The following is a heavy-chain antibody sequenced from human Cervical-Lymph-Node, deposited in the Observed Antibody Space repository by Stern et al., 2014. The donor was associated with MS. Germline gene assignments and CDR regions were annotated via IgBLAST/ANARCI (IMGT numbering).Heavy chain of an antibody. Sequence: QLVESGPEVKKPGTSVKVSCKASGFTFTSSAMQWVRQARGQRLEWIGWIVVGSGNTNYAQKFQERVTITRDMSTSTAYMELSSLRSEDTAVYYCAADNQQLVLEDYYYGMDVWGQGTTVTVSS. CDR2: IVVGSGNT. J-gene: IGHJ6*02. D-gene: IGHD6-6*01. CDR1: GFTFTSSA. CDR3: AADNQQLVLEDYYYGMDV. V-gene: IGHV1-58*02.